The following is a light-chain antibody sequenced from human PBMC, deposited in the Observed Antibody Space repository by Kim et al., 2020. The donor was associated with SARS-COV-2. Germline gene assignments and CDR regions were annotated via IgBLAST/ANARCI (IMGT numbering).Light chain of an antibody. V-gene: IGKV3-20*01. CDR1: QTVSSSY. CDR2: AAS. CDR3: QQYGSSPPFT. J-gene: IGKJ3*01. Sequence: SPGERATLSCRASQTVSSSYLAWYQEKPGQAPRLLIYAASTRATGIPDRFSGSGSGTDFTLTISRLEPEDFAVYYCQQYGSSPPFTFGPGTKWISN.